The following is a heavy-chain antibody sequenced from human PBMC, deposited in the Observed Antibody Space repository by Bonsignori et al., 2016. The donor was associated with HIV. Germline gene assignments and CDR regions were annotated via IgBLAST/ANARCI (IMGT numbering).Heavy chain of an antibody. CDR3: AKGGKMARGFDF. V-gene: IGHV3-23*01. Sequence: VRQAPGKGLEWVSTFTGRGDFTYYADSVNGRFTVSRDNSQNTLYLEMRSLRVEDTAIYYCAKGGKMARGFDFWGQGSPVTVSS. CDR2: FTGRGDFT. J-gene: IGHJ4*02. D-gene: IGHD5-24*01.